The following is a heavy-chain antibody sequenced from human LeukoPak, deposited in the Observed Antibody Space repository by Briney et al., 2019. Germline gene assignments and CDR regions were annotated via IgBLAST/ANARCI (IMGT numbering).Heavy chain of an antibody. CDR1: GGSFSGYY. V-gene: IGHV4-34*01. D-gene: IGHD5-24*01. CDR2: INHSGST. J-gene: IGHJ4*02. Sequence: SETLSLTCAVYGGSFSGYYWSWIRQPPGKGLEWIGEINHSGSTNYNPSLKSRVTISVDTSKNQFSLKLSSVTAADTAVYYCARGSMATIWDWGQGTLVTVSS. CDR3: ARGSMATIWD.